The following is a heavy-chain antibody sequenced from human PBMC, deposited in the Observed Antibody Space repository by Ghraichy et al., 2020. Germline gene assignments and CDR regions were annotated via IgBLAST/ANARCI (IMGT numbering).Heavy chain of an antibody. CDR2: IHHSGTT. D-gene: IGHD3-16*01. V-gene: IGHV4-39*02. CDR1: GASINSGSYY. J-gene: IGHJ6*02. Sequence: SETLSLTCTVSGASINSGSYYWVWIRQPPGKGLEWIGSIHHSGTTYFNPSLKSRVIISVDMPKNQFSLNLTSVIAADTALYFCARDHQLQPYAYYYGMDVWGQGTTVTVSS. CDR3: ARDHQLQPYAYYYGMDV.